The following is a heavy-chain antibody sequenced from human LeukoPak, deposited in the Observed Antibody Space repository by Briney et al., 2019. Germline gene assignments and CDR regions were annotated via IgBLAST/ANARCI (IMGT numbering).Heavy chain of an antibody. J-gene: IGHJ4*02. CDR3: ARDLRGIAVADY. Sequence: GGSLRLSCAASGFTVSRNYMSWVRQAPGKGLEWVSAISASGVSTYYADSVKGRLTISGDNSKNTLYLQMNSLRAEDTAVYYCARDLRGIAVADYWGQGTLVTVSS. D-gene: IGHD6-19*01. CDR1: GFTVSRNY. CDR2: ISASGVST. V-gene: IGHV3-23*01.